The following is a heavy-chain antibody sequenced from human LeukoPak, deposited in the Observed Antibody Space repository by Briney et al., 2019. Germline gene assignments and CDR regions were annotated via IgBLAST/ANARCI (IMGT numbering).Heavy chain of an antibody. CDR3: ARDLGVVTPRFDP. CDR1: GYTLTSYG. J-gene: IGHJ5*02. V-gene: IGHV1-8*03. Sequence: ASVKVSCKASGYTLTSYGINWVRQAPGQGLEWMGWMNPNSGNTGYAQKFQGRVTVGRNISRSTAYMELTSLRSEDTAVYYCARDLGVVTPRFDPWGQGTLSSSPQ. D-gene: IGHD3-3*01. CDR2: MNPNSGNT.